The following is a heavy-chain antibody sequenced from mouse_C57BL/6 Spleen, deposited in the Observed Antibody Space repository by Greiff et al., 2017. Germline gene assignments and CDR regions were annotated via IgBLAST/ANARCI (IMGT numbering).Heavy chain of an antibody. CDR3: ASGANWDEGAMDY. CDR2: ILPGSGST. CDR1: GYTFTGYW. J-gene: IGHJ4*01. Sequence: QVQLKASGAELMKPGASVKLSCKATGYTFTGYWIEWVKQRPGHGLEWIGEILPGSGSTNYNEKFKGKATFTADTSSNTAYMQLSSLTTEDSAIYYCASGANWDEGAMDYWGQGTSVTVSS. D-gene: IGHD4-1*01. V-gene: IGHV1-9*01.